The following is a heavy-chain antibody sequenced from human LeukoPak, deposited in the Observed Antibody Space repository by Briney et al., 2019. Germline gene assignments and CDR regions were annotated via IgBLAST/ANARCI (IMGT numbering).Heavy chain of an antibody. V-gene: IGHV4-59*08. CDR3: ASQISGYSSSWISY. J-gene: IGHJ4*02. CDR2: IYYSGST. Sequence: PSETLSLTCTVSDGSMSTYQWSWFRQPPGKGLEWIGFIYYSGSTNYNPSLKSRVTISVDTSKNQFSLKLSSATAADTAVYYCASQISGYSSSWISYWGQGILVTVSS. D-gene: IGHD6-13*01. CDR1: DGSMSTYQ.